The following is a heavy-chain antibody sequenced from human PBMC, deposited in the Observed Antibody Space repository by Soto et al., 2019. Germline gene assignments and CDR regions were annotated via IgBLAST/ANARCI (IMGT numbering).Heavy chain of an antibody. V-gene: IGHV3-11*05. J-gene: IGHJ4*02. CDR2: ISSSTSHT. D-gene: IGHD6-13*01. Sequence: GGSLRLSCAVSGFTFSDYYMTWIRQAPGKGLEWVSYISSSTSHTNYADSVKGRFTISRDNAKNSLFLQMNSLRAEDTAVYYCARGRGAAADYFDFWGQGTLVTVSS. CDR3: ARGRGAAADYFDF. CDR1: GFTFSDYY.